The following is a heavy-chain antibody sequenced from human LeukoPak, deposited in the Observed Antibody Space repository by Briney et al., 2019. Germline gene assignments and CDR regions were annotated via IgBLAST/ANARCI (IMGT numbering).Heavy chain of an antibody. V-gene: IGHV4-39*07. J-gene: IGHJ2*01. CDR3: ARQSGWYPHWCFDL. CDR2: ISYSGTT. CDR1: GGSISSRPYY. D-gene: IGHD6-19*01. Sequence: SETLSLTCTVSGGSISSRPYYWGWVRQPPGKGLEWIGTISYSGTTYYSPSLKSRVTISLDTSKNQFSLKPSSVTAADTAIYYCARQSGWYPHWCFDLWGRGTLVTVSS.